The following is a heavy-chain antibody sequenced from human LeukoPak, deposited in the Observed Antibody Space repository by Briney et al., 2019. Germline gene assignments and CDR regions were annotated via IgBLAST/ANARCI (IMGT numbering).Heavy chain of an antibody. J-gene: IGHJ5*02. CDR1: GYSFTNDW. D-gene: IGHD6-13*01. CDR3: ACRDLSSTWSYP. V-gene: IGHV5-51*01. CDR2: IYPGDSRV. Sequence: GESLKISCKGVGYSFTNDWIGWVRQMPGKGMEWMGVIYPGDSRVRYNPSFQGQVTISVDKSVSTAYLQWISLKASDTAMYYCACRDLSSTWSYPWGQGTLVTVSS.